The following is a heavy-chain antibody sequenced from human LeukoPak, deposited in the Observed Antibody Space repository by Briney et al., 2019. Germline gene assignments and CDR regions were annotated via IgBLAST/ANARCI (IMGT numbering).Heavy chain of an antibody. CDR2: INHSGST. J-gene: IGHJ6*02. CDR1: GRSLSGYY. V-gene: IGHV4-34*01. CDR3: ARSSRRSITMVRYYYYYGMDV. Sequence: PSEPRSLTCAVYGRSLSGYYWSGIRQPPGKGLEWIGEINHSGSTNYNPSLKSRVTISVDTSKNQFSLKLSSVTAADTAVYYCARSSRRSITMVRYYYYYGMDVWGQGTTVTVSS. D-gene: IGHD3-10*01.